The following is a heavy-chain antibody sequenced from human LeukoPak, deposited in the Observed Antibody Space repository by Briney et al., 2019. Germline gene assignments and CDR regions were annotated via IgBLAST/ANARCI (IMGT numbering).Heavy chain of an antibody. CDR2: IYYSGSA. J-gene: IGHJ4*02. CDR3: ARDVCGSTSCIGYFDY. Sequence: SETLSLTCTVSGDSISNGGYYWSWIRQHPGKGLEWIGYIYYSGSANYSPPLKSRVTISVDTSKNQFSLRLTSVTAADTAVYYCARDVCGSTSCIGYFDYWGQGTLVTVSS. V-gene: IGHV4-31*03. CDR1: GDSISNGGYY. D-gene: IGHD2-2*01.